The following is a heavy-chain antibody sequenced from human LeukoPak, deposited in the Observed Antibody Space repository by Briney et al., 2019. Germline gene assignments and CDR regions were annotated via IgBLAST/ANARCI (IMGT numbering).Heavy chain of an antibody. Sequence: SETLSLTCTVSGASISGSGYYWGWIRQPPGKGLEWIGSIYSSGSTYYNASLQSRVTISIETSKNQFSLKLSSVTAADTAVYYCAREAGGYSYGYYYYYMDVWGKGTTVTISS. J-gene: IGHJ6*03. D-gene: IGHD5-18*01. CDR3: AREAGGYSYGYYYYYMDV. CDR2: IYSSGST. CDR1: GASISGSGYY. V-gene: IGHV4-39*07.